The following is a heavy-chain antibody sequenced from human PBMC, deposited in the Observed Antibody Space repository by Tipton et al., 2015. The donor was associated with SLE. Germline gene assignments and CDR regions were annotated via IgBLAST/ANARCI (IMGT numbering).Heavy chain of an antibody. Sequence: SLRLSCAASGFTFSSYAMHWVRQAPGKGLEWVAVISYDGSNKYYADSVKGRFTISRDNSKNTLYLQMNSLRAEDTAVYYCARGPYSSGRPPDYWGQGTLVTVSS. J-gene: IGHJ4*02. CDR3: ARGPYSSGRPPDY. V-gene: IGHV3-30*04. CDR1: GFTFSSYA. CDR2: ISYDGSNK. D-gene: IGHD6-19*01.